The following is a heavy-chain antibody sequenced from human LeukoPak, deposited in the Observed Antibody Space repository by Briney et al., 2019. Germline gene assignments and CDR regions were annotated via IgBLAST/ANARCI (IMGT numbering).Heavy chain of an antibody. J-gene: IGHJ5*02. D-gene: IGHD2-15*01. CDR2: IYYSGST. V-gene: IGHV4-59*01. CDR1: GGSISSYY. CDR3: ARGLACSGGSCFPTFNNWFDP. Sequence: SETLSLTCTVSGGSISSYYWSWIRQPPGKGLGGIGYIYYSGSTNYNPSLKSRVTISVDTSKNQFSLKLSSVTAADTAVYYCARGLACSGGSCFPTFNNWFDPWGQGTLVIVSS.